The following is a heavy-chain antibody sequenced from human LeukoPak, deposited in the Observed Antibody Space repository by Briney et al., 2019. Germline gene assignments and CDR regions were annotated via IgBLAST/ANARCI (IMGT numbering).Heavy chain of an antibody. CDR1: GFTFRGYE. J-gene: IGHJ3*02. CDR3: ARDPNWFDI. CDR2: ICGRGKTI. Sequence: GGSLRLFCAASGFTFRGYEMNWVRQAPGKGLEWISYICGRGKTIYYADSVKGRFTISRDDAKNFLYLQMDSLRAEDTAVYYCARDPNWFDIWGQGTMVTVSS. V-gene: IGHV3-48*03. D-gene: IGHD1-1*01.